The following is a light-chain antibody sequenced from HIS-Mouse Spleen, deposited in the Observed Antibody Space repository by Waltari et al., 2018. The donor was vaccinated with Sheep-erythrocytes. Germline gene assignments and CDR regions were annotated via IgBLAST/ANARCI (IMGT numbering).Light chain of an antibody. CDR3: CSYAGSYNHV. CDR2: DVS. J-gene: IGLJ1*01. Sequence: QSALTQPRSVSGSPGQSVTIPCTGTSGDVGGYNYASWYQQHPGKAPKLMIYDVSKRPSGVPDRFSGSKSGNTASLTISGLQAEDEADYYCCSYAGSYNHVFATGTKVTVL. CDR1: SGDVGGYNY. V-gene: IGLV2-11*01.